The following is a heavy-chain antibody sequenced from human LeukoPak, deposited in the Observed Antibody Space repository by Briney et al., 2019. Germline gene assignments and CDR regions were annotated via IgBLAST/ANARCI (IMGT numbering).Heavy chain of an antibody. D-gene: IGHD3-3*01. J-gene: IGHJ5*02. CDR1: GGSISSGGYD. CDR2: IYYSGST. Sequence: SETLSLTCSVSGGSISSGGYDWSWIRQHPGKGLEWIGYIYYSGSTYYNPSLKSRVTISVDTSKNQFSLKLSSVTAADTAVYYCAREAGESPYYDFWSAPFDPWGQGTLVTVSS. V-gene: IGHV4-31*03. CDR3: AREAGESPYYDFWSAPFDP.